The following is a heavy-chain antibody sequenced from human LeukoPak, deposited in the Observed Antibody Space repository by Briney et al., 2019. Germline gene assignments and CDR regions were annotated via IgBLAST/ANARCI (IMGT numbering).Heavy chain of an antibody. CDR3: AGQQDIVVVPASYYYMDV. Sequence: SETLSLTCTVSGGSISSYYWSWIRQPAGKGLEWIGRIYTSGSTNYNPSLKSRVTMSVDTSKNQFSLKLSSVTAAGTAVYYCAGQQDIVVVPASYYYMDVWGKGTTVTVSS. V-gene: IGHV4-4*07. D-gene: IGHD2-2*01. CDR1: GGSISSYY. J-gene: IGHJ6*03. CDR2: IYTSGST.